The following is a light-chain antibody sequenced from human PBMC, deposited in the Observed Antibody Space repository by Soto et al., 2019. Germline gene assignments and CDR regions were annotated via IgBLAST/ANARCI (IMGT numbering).Light chain of an antibody. CDR3: QQYNNWTRT. CDR2: GAS. J-gene: IGKJ1*01. V-gene: IGKV3-15*01. CDR1: QSVSSN. Sequence: EIVMTQSPGTLSVSPGERATLSCRASQSVSSNLAWYQQKPGQAPRLLIYGASTRATGIPARISGSRSGTEFTLTISSLQSEDFAVYYCQQYNNWTRTFGQGTKVEIK.